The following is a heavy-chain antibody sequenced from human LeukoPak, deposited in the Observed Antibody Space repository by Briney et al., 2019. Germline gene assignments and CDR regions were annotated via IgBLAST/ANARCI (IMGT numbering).Heavy chain of an antibody. V-gene: IGHV1-46*01. CDR3: ARVRDGYNDAYDI. CDR1: GYTFSNYN. Sequence: ASVNVSCKASGYTFSNYNIHWLRQAPGQGLEWMGIVNPSGDSTNYAQDFQGRVTLTGDTSTSTVYMELSSLRSEDTAVYYCARVRDGYNDAYDIWGQGTMVTVTS. J-gene: IGHJ3*02. D-gene: IGHD5-24*01. CDR2: VNPSGDST.